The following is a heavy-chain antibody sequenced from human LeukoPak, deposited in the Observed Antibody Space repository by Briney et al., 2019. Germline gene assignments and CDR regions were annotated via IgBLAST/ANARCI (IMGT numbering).Heavy chain of an antibody. V-gene: IGHV3-66*01. J-gene: IGHJ4*02. CDR3: ARAPASGDYFDY. CDR2: IYSGGST. Sequence: SGGSLRLSCAASGFTVSSNYMSWVRQAPGKGLEWVSVIYSGGSTYYADSVKGRFTISRDNSKNTLYLQMNSLRAEDTAVYYCARAPASGDYFDYWGQGTLVTVSS. D-gene: IGHD4-17*01. CDR1: GFTVSSNY.